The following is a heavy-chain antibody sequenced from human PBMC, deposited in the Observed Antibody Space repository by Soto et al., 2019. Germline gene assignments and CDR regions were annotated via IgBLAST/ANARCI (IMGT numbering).Heavy chain of an antibody. V-gene: IGHV4-59*01. D-gene: IGHD2-2*01. Sequence: SETLSLTCTVSGGSISSYYWSWIRQPPGKGLEWIGYIYYSGSTNYNPSLKSRVTISVDTSKNQFSLKLSSVTAADTAVYYCARAGGNCSSTSCPNWFDPWGQGTLVTVSS. J-gene: IGHJ5*02. CDR3: ARAGGNCSSTSCPNWFDP. CDR1: GGSISSYY. CDR2: IYYSGST.